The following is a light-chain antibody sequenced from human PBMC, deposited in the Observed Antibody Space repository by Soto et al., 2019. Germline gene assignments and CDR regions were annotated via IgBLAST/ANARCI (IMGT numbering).Light chain of an antibody. CDR2: DVT. Sequence: QSVLAQPRSVSGSPGQSVTISCTGTTNDVGGYDHVSWYQQHPGKAPELMIYDVTKRPSGVPDRFSGSKSGNTASLTISGLQVEDEADYHCCSYAGSSSPFVFETGTKLTVL. J-gene: IGLJ1*01. CDR1: TNDVGGYDH. V-gene: IGLV2-11*01. CDR3: CSYAGSSSPFV.